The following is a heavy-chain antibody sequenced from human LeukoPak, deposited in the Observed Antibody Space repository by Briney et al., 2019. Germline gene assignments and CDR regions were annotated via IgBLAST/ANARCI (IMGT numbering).Heavy chain of an antibody. Sequence: SQTLSLTCTVSGGSISSGSYYWSWIRQPAGKGLEWIGGIYTSGSTNYNPSLKSRVSMSVDTSKNQFSLKLSSVTAADTAVYYCARGGYCGGDCYFYYWGQGTLVTVSS. V-gene: IGHV4-61*02. CDR3: ARGGYCGGDCYFYY. CDR1: GGSISSGSYY. CDR2: IYTSGST. D-gene: IGHD2-21*02. J-gene: IGHJ4*02.